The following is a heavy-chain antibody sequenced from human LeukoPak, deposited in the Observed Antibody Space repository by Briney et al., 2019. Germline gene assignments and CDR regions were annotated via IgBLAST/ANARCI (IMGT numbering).Heavy chain of an antibody. CDR2: VSVNGGTT. Sequence: GGSLRLSCAASGFTFSSCALSWVRQAPGKGLEWVSTVSVNGGTTYYADSVKGRFTISRDKARNSLYLQMNSLRVEDTAVYYCARDHRYAFDNWGHGTLVTVSS. D-gene: IGHD5-12*01. V-gene: IGHV3-23*01. CDR3: ARDHRYAFDN. CDR1: GFTFSSCA. J-gene: IGHJ4*01.